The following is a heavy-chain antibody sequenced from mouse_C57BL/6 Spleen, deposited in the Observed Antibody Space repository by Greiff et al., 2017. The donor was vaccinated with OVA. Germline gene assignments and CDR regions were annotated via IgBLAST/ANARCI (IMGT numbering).Heavy chain of an antibody. CDR2: IDPNSGGT. V-gene: IGHV1-72*01. Sequence: QVQLKQPGAELVKPGASVKLSCKASGYTFTSYWMHWVKQRPGRGLEWIGRIDPNSGGTKYNEKFKSTATLTVDKPSSTAYMQLSSLTSEDSAVYYGARGDYYGSSSDWYFDVWGTGTTVTVSS. CDR1: GYTFTSYW. D-gene: IGHD1-1*01. J-gene: IGHJ1*03. CDR3: ARGDYYGSSSDWYFDV.